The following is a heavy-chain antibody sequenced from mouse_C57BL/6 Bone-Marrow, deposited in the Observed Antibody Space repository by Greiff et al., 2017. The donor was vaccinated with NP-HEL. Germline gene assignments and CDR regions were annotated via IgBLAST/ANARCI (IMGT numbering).Heavy chain of an antibody. D-gene: IGHD5-1*01. Sequence: LVESGPELVKPGASVKLSCKASGYTFTSYDINWVKQRPGQGLEWIGWIYPRDGSTKYNEKFKGKATLTVDTSSSTAYMELHSLTSEDSAVYFCARSESTSLLDYWGQGTTLTVSS. CDR3: ARSESTSLLDY. CDR2: IYPRDGST. V-gene: IGHV1-85*01. J-gene: IGHJ2*01. CDR1: GYTFTSYD.